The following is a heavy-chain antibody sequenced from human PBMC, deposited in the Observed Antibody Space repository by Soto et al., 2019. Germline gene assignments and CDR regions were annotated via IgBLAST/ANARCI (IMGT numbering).Heavy chain of an antibody. Sequence: QVQLVQSGAEVKKPGSSVKVSCKASGGTFSSYAISWVRQAPGQGLEWMGGIIPIFGTANYAQKFQGRVTITAGESTSTAYMELSSLRSEDTAVYYCARGPHGSRGSPAYYGMDVWGQGTTVTVSS. D-gene: IGHD2-15*01. CDR1: GGTFSSYA. V-gene: IGHV1-69*12. J-gene: IGHJ6*02. CDR3: ARGPHGSRGSPAYYGMDV. CDR2: IIPIFGTA.